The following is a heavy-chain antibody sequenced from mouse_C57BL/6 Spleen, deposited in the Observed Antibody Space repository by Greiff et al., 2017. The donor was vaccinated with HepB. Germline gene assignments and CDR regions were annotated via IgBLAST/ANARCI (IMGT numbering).Heavy chain of an antibody. Sequence: VKLQESGPELVKPGASVKISCKASGYAFSSSWMNWVKQRPGKGLEWIGRIYPGDGDTNYNGKFKGKATLTADKSSSTAYMQLSSLTSEDSAVYFCARWRAIYNGNDWYFDVWGTGTTVTVSS. V-gene: IGHV1-82*01. J-gene: IGHJ1*03. CDR3: ARWRAIYNGNDWYFDV. D-gene: IGHD2-1*01. CDR2: IYPGDGDT. CDR1: GYAFSSSW.